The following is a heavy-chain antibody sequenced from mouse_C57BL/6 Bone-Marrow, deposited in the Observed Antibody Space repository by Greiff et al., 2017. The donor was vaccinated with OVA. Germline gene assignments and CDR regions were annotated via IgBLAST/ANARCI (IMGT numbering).Heavy chain of an antibody. CDR1: GYSFTGYF. CDR2: INPYNGDT. CDR3: ARSRDYAPFAY. J-gene: IGHJ3*01. Sequence: EVKLQESGPELVKPGDSVKISCKASGYSFTGYFMNWVMQSHGKSLEWIGRINPYNGDTFYNQKFKGKATLTVDKSSSTAHMELRSLTSEDSAVYYCARSRDYAPFAYWGQGTLVTVSA. D-gene: IGHD2-4*01. V-gene: IGHV1-20*01.